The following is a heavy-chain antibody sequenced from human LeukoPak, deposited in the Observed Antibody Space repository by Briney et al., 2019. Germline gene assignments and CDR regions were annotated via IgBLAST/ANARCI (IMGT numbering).Heavy chain of an antibody. CDR2: INSDGSST. D-gene: IGHD5-18*01. V-gene: IGHV3-74*01. Sequence: GGSLRLSCAASGFTFSSYWMHWVRQAPGKGLVWVSCINSDGSSTSYADSVKGRFTISRDNAKNTLYLQMNSLRVEDTAVYYCAREDTAMALYYFDYWGQGTLVTVSS. J-gene: IGHJ4*02. CDR1: GFTFSSYW. CDR3: AREDTAMALYYFDY.